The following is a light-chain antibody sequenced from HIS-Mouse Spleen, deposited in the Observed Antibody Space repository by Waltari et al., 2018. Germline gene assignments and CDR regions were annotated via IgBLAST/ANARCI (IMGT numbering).Light chain of an antibody. J-gene: IGLJ1*01. CDR2: EVS. Sequence: QSALTQPPSASGSPGQSVTISCTGTSSDVGGYNYVSWYQQHPGKAPKLMIYEVSKRPSGGPDRFYGSKSGNTASLTVSGLQAEDEADYYCSSYAGSNNLGVFGTGTKVTVL. CDR3: SSYAGSNNLGV. V-gene: IGLV2-8*01. CDR1: SSDVGGYNY.